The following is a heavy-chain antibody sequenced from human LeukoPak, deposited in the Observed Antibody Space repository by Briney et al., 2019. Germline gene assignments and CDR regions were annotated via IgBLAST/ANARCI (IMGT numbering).Heavy chain of an antibody. Sequence: GGSLRLSCAASGFTFSSYGIHWVRQAPGKGLERVAFIQNDGGIEFYANSVKGRFTVSRDNSKNTLYLQMNSLRAEDTAVYYCAKDWRYYGSGSYYTPDYWGQGTLVTVSS. D-gene: IGHD3-10*01. CDR2: IQNDGGIE. CDR3: AKDWRYYGSGSYYTPDY. V-gene: IGHV3-30*02. CDR1: GFTFSSYG. J-gene: IGHJ4*02.